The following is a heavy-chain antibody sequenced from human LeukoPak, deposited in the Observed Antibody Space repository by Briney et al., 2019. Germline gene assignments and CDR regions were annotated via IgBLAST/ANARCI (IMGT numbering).Heavy chain of an antibody. Sequence: ASVKVSCKASGGTFSSYAISWVRQAPGQGLEWMGGIIPIFGTANYEQKFQGRVTITTEESTSTAYMELSSLRSEDTAVYCCASVGGMNYDILTGLFEGWFDPWGQGTLVTVSS. CDR3: ASVGGMNYDILTGLFEGWFDP. V-gene: IGHV1-69*05. CDR2: IIPIFGTA. CDR1: GGTFSSYA. D-gene: IGHD3-9*01. J-gene: IGHJ5*02.